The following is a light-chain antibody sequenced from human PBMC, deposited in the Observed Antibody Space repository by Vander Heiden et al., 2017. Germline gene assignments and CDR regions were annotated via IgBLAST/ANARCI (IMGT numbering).Light chain of an antibody. CDR2: EVS. Sequence: SALTPPASVSGSPGPSITIPCTGTSSDVGNYNLDSWYQQHPGKAPKLMIYEVSRRPLVDSNRFSGSKSGNTASLTISGLQAEDEADYYCCSYTGSNTVVFGGGTKLSVL. J-gene: IGLJ2*01. V-gene: IGLV2-23*02. CDR3: CSYTGSNTVV. CDR1: SSDVGNYNL.